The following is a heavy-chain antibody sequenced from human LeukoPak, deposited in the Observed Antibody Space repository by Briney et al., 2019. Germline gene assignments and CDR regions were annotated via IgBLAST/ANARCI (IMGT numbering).Heavy chain of an antibody. CDR2: IIPIFGTA. Sequence: VASVKVSCKASGGTFSSYAISWVRQAPGQGLEWMGGIIPIFGTANYAQKFQGRVTITADESTSTAYMELSSLRSEDTAVYYCARGFSSSWSFGFDYWGQGTLVTVSS. J-gene: IGHJ4*02. V-gene: IGHV1-69*01. CDR3: ARGFSSSWSFGFDY. CDR1: GGTFSSYA. D-gene: IGHD6-13*01.